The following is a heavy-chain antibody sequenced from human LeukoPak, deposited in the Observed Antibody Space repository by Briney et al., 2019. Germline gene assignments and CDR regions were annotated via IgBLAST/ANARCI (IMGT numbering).Heavy chain of an antibody. V-gene: IGHV1-2*02. CDR2: INPNSDGT. CDR3: ASVCSSNTCSANY. CDR1: GYTFTTHD. Sequence: ASVKVSCKASGYTFTTHDLTWVRQAPGQGLEWMGWINPNSDGTNYAQKFQDRVTMTRDTSISTAYMELSRLRSDDTAVYYCASVCSSNTCSANYWGQETLVTVSS. J-gene: IGHJ4*02. D-gene: IGHD2-2*01.